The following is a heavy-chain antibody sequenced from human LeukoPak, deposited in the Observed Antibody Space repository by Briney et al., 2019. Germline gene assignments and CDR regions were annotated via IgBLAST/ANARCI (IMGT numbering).Heavy chain of an antibody. J-gene: IGHJ3*02. D-gene: IGHD2-15*01. Sequence: SETLSLTCTVSSGSIISSSYYWGWIRQPPGKGLEWIGSIYYSGSTYYNPSLKSRVTISVDTSKNQFSLKLSSVTAADTAVYYCAGSAAPLDAFDIWGQGTMVTVSS. CDR3: AGSAAPLDAFDI. CDR2: IYYSGST. CDR1: SGSIISSSYY. V-gene: IGHV4-39*01.